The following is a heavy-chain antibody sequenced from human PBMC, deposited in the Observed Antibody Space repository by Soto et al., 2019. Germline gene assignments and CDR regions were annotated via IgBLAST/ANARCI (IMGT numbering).Heavy chain of an antibody. J-gene: IGHJ6*02. CDR1: GFTFDDYA. V-gene: IGHV3-9*01. D-gene: IGHD2-15*01. Sequence: EVQLVESGGGMVQPGRSLRLSCEASGFTFDDYAMHWVRQSPGKGLEWVSWISWNSGDIGYGDSVKGRFTISRDAAKNSLYLEMKSLRPEDTALYYCVKDLGYCSGGTCYTGSGYYGMEVWGQGTTVTVSS. CDR2: ISWNSGDI. CDR3: VKDLGYCSGGTCYTGSGYYGMEV.